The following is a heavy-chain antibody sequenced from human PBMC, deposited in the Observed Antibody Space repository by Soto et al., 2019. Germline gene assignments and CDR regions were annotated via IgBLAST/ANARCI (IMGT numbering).Heavy chain of an antibody. D-gene: IGHD3-22*01. Sequence: QVPLVQSGAEVKKPESSVRVSCKASGGTFNSYAITWVRQAPGQGLEWMGGTIPMFGTTNYAEKFQGRVTISADESTNTAYMELSSLRSEDTAVYYCTIWGIRYHSIGYYLGIDGMDVWGQGTTVIVSS. CDR3: TIWGIRYHSIGYYLGIDGMDV. CDR1: GGTFNSYA. J-gene: IGHJ6*02. V-gene: IGHV1-69*12. CDR2: TIPMFGTT.